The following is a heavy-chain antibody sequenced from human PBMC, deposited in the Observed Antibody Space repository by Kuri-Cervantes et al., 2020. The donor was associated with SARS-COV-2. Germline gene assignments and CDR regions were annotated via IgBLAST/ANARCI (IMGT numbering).Heavy chain of an antibody. V-gene: IGHV4-59*08. CDR2: IYYTGTT. J-gene: IGHJ5*02. D-gene: IGHD3-3*01. Sequence: SETLSLTCTVFGGSVNSYYWTWIRQPPGKGLEWVGSIYYTGTTNYNPSLKSRVTMSIDTSKNQFSLKLSSVTAADTAVYYCARQMMSSITIFGVVITRNWFDPWGQGTLVTVSS. CDR3: ARQMMSSITIFGVVITRNWFDP. CDR1: GGSVNSYY.